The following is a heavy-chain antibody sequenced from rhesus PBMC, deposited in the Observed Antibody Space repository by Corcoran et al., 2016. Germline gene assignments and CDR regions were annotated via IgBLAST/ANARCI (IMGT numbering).Heavy chain of an antibody. CDR3: ARTRLGGYDY. J-gene: IGHJ4*01. CDR1: GGSISDDYY. V-gene: IGHV4-106*01. D-gene: IGHD5-12*01. Sequence: QVQLQESGPGLVKPSETLSLTCAVSGGSISDDYYWSWIRQPPGKGLEWIGYIYGSGGGTTYNPSLKRRVIISIAASKNQFSLKLSSVTAADTAVYYCARTRLGGYDYWGQGVLVTVSS. CDR2: IYGSGGGT.